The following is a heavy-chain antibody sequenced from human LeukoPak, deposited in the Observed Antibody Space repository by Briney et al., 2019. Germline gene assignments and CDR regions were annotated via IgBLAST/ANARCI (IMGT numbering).Heavy chain of an antibody. D-gene: IGHD3-9*01. J-gene: IGHJ6*02. V-gene: IGHV6-1*01. CDR2: TYYRSKWYF. Sequence: SQTLSLTCAISGDSVSNNTAAWSWIRQSPSRGLEWLGRTYYRSKWYFDYAISVKSRISIDPETSKNQVSLHLNPVTPEDTAVYYCARLRRYIKQATSGMDVWGQGITVTVSS. CDR3: ARLRRYIKQATSGMDV. CDR1: GDSVSNNTAA.